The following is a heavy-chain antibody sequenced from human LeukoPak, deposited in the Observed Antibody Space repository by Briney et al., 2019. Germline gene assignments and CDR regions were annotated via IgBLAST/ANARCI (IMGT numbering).Heavy chain of an antibody. J-gene: IGHJ4*02. D-gene: IGHD6-13*01. CDR1: GGSISSYY. V-gene: IGHV4-59*01. Sequence: SETLSLTCTVSGGSISSYYWSWIRQPPGKGLEWMGYIYYSGTTNYNPSLKSRVTISVDTSKNQFSLKLSSVTAADTAVYYCARGVYIAAAQYGYWGQGTLVTVSS. CDR2: IYYSGTT. CDR3: ARGVYIAAAQYGY.